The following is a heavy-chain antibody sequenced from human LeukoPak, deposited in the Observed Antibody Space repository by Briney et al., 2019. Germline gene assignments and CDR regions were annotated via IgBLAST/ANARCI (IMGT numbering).Heavy chain of an antibody. D-gene: IGHD6-13*01. CDR1: GGSVSSGSYY. V-gene: IGHV4-61*01. CDR2: IYYSGST. CDR3: AREVTGAAAGLNWFDP. Sequence: SETLSLTCTVSGGSVSSGSYYWSWIRQPPGKGLEWIGYIYYSGSTNYNPSLKSRVTISVDTSKNQFSLKLSSVTAADTAVYYCAREVTGAAAGLNWFDPWGQGTLVTVSS. J-gene: IGHJ5*02.